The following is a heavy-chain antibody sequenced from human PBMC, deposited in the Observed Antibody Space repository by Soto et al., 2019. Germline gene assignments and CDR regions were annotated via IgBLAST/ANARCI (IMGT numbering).Heavy chain of an antibody. J-gene: IGHJ4*02. CDR2: ISWNSGSI. CDR1: GFTFDDYA. V-gene: IGHV3-9*01. Sequence: GGSLRLSCAASGFTFDDYAMHWVRQAPGKGLEWVSGISWNSGSIGYADSVKGRFTISRDNAKNSLYLQMNSLRAEDTALYYCAKDWSPDRSAGSYYLTFDYWGQGTLVTVSS. D-gene: IGHD3-10*01. CDR3: AKDWSPDRSAGSYYLTFDY.